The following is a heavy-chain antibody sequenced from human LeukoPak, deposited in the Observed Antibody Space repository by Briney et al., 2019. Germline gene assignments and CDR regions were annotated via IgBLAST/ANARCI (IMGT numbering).Heavy chain of an antibody. CDR1: GGSISSYY. Sequence: PSETLSLTCTVSGGSISSYYWSWIRQPPGKGLECIGYIYYSGGTNYNPSLKSRVTISVDTSKNQFSLKLSSVTAADTAVYYCRALDYGDYGLDYWGQGTLVTVSS. D-gene: IGHD4-17*01. CDR3: RALDYGDYGLDY. V-gene: IGHV4-59*08. J-gene: IGHJ4*02. CDR2: IYYSGGT.